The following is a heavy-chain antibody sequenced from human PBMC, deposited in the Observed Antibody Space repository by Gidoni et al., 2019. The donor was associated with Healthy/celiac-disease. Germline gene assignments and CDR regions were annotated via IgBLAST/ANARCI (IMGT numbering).Heavy chain of an antibody. CDR1: GFTFSSYA. CDR3: AKITIFGVVIIPLFDY. Sequence: EVQRLEYGGGLVQPGGSLRLSCAASGFTFSSYAMSWVRQAPGKGLEWVSAISGSGGSTFYADSVKGRFTISRDNSKNTLYLQMNSLRAEDTAVYYCAKITIFGVVIIPLFDYWGQGTLVTVSS. D-gene: IGHD3-3*01. V-gene: IGHV3-23*01. J-gene: IGHJ4*02. CDR2: ISGSGGST.